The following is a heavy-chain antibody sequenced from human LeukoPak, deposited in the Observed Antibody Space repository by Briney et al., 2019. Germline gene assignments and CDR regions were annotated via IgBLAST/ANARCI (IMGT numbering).Heavy chain of an antibody. Sequence: ASVKVSCKASGGTFSSSPITWVRQAPGQGLEWMGRIIPMLAIANYAQKFQGRVTITADKSTRTAYMELISLRSEDTAVYYCARGQKGGGYDYFDYWGQGTLVTVSS. D-gene: IGHD5-12*01. CDR2: IIPMLAIA. V-gene: IGHV1-69*04. CDR1: GGTFSSSP. J-gene: IGHJ4*02. CDR3: ARGQKGGGYDYFDY.